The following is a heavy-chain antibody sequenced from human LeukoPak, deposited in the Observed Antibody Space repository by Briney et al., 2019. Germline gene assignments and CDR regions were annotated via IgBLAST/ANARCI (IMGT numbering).Heavy chain of an antibody. V-gene: IGHV3-49*03. J-gene: IGHJ4*02. D-gene: IGHD7-27*01. CDR1: GFTLCNNA. CDR3: RLQPGAYRFDS. CDR2: IRSKDYGGTS. Sequence: GGSLRLSCRDSGFTLCNNAMSWFRQAPGKGLEWIGFIRSKDYGGTSEYAASVKGRFSISRDDTKNITYLQMNRQKINDTALYYCRLQPGAYRFDSWGQGPLVTVSS.